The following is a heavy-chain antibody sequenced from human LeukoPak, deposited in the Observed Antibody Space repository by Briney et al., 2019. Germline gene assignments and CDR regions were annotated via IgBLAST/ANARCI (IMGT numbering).Heavy chain of an antibody. J-gene: IGHJ1*01. CDR3: ARDSAPEYFQH. Sequence: PSETLSLTCTVSGYSISNGFYWAWIRQPPGKALEWIGSIFHSGSTYYNPSLKIRVTISVDTSKNQFSLNLSSVTAADTAVYYCARDSAPEYFQHWGQGTLVTVSS. CDR1: GYSISNGFY. CDR2: IFHSGST. V-gene: IGHV4-38-2*02.